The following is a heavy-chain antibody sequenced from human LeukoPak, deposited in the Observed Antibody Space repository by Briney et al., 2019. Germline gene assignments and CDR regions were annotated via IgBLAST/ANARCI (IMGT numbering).Heavy chain of an antibody. J-gene: IGHJ4*02. Sequence: GGSLRLSCVASGFTLSSHWMSWVRQAQGKGLEWVANIKQDGSEKKYVDSVKGRLTISRDNAKNSLYLQMNSLRVEDTAVYYCVRDSLVGYGHRYFDCWGQGTLVTVSS. D-gene: IGHD5-18*01. CDR1: GFTLSSHW. CDR3: VRDSLVGYGHRYFDC. V-gene: IGHV3-7*01. CDR2: IKQDGSEK.